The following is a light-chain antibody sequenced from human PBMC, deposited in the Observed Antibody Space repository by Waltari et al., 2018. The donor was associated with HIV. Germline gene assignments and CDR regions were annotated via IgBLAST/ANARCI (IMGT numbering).Light chain of an antibody. J-gene: IGKJ4*01. V-gene: IGKV4-1*01. CDR2: WAS. CDR1: QSVLYSSNNENY. CDR3: QQYYSTPLT. Sequence: DIVMTQSPDSLAVSLGARATINCKSSQSVLYSSNNENYLAWYQQKPGQPPKLLIYWASTRESGVPDRFSGSGSGTDFTLTINSLQAEDVAVYYCQQYYSTPLTFGGGTKVEIK.